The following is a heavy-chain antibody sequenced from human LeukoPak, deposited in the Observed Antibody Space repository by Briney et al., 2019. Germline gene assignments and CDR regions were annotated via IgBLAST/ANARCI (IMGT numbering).Heavy chain of an antibody. D-gene: IGHD3-22*01. CDR3: ARSSEGRYYYDSSGYSYYYYYMDV. J-gene: IGHJ6*03. V-gene: IGHV4-59*01. CDR1: GGSISSYY. Sequence: SETLSLTCSVSGGSISSYYWSWIRQPPGKGLEWIGYIYYSGSTNYNPSLKSRVTISADTSKNQFSLTLNSVTAADTAVYYCARSSEGRYYYDSSGYSYYYYYMDVWGKGTTVTISS. CDR2: IYYSGST.